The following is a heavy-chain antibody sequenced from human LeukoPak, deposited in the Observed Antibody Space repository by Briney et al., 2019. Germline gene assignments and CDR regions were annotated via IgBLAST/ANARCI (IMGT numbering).Heavy chain of an antibody. J-gene: IGHJ4*02. Sequence: GGSLRLSCVASEFTFSNYWMHWVRQAPGKGLVWVSRIDSDGSSTTYADSVKGRFTISRDNAKNTLYLQMTSLRVEDTAVYYCGRGSGVADYWGQGALVTVSS. CDR3: GRGSGVADY. CDR1: EFTFSNYW. D-gene: IGHD7-27*01. V-gene: IGHV3-74*01. CDR2: IDSDGSST.